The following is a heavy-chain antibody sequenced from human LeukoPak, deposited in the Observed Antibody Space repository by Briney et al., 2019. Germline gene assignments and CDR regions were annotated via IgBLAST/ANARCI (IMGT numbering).Heavy chain of an antibody. CDR2: IRYDGSNK. Sequence: GGSLRLSCAASGFTFSSYWMSWVRQAPGKGLEWVAFIRYDGSNKYYADSVKGRFTISRDNSKNTLYLQMNSLRAEDTAVYYCAKGRISVAGTLDPWGQGTLVTVSS. CDR1: GFTFSSYW. D-gene: IGHD6-19*01. J-gene: IGHJ5*02. V-gene: IGHV3-30*02. CDR3: AKGRISVAGTLDP.